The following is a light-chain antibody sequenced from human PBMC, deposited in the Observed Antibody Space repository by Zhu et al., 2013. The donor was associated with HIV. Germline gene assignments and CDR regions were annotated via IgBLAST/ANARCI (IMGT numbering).Light chain of an antibody. CDR3: QQYNTYSWT. V-gene: IGKV1-5*03. CDR1: RDIGND. Sequence: DIQMTQSPSSLSASVGDRVTITCRASRDIGNDLGWYQQKPGKAPKLLIYKASSLESGVSSRFSGSGSGTEFTLTISSLQPDDFATYYCQQYNTYSWTFGQGTKVEIK. CDR2: KAS. J-gene: IGKJ1*01.